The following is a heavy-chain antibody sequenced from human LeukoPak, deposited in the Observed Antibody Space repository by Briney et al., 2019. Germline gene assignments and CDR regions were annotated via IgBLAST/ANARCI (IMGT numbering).Heavy chain of an antibody. Sequence: GRSLRLSCAASGLTFSSYSINSVRQAPGKGMEWISYFSTSSGPISYADSVKGRFTISRDNAKNSLYLQMNSLRAEDTAVYYCVRDSMYAFDMWGQGTVVTVSS. J-gene: IGHJ3*02. V-gene: IGHV3-48*01. CDR2: FSTSSGPI. CDR3: VRDSMYAFDM. CDR1: GLTFSSYS. D-gene: IGHD2-2*01.